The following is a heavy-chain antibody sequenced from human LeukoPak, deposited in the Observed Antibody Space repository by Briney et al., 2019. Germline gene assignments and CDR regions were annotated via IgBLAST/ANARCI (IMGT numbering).Heavy chain of an antibody. CDR2: IYSGGST. Sequence: GGSLRLSCAASGFTVSSNYMSWVRQAAWKRLECVSVIYSGGSTYYADSVKGRFTISRDNSKNTLYLQMNSLRAEDTAVYYCARDLGPAANYYYYYGMDVWGQGTTVTVSS. J-gene: IGHJ6*02. CDR3: ARDLGPAANYYYYYGMDV. V-gene: IGHV3-66*01. CDR1: GFTVSSNY. D-gene: IGHD2-2*01.